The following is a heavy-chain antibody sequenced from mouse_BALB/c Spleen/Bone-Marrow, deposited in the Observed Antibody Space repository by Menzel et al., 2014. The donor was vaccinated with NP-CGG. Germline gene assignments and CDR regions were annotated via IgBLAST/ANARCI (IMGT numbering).Heavy chain of an antibody. Sequence: QVQLQPSGAGLVKPGASVKLSCKASGYTFTEYIIHWVKQRSGQGLEWIGWFYPGSGSIKYNEKFKDKATLTADKSSSTVYMELSRLTSEDSAVYFCARHEGGEMGFDYWGQGTTLTVSS. D-gene: IGHD2-3*01. CDR3: ARHEGGEMGFDY. CDR1: GYTFTEYI. V-gene: IGHV1-62-2*01. CDR2: FYPGSGSI. J-gene: IGHJ2*01.